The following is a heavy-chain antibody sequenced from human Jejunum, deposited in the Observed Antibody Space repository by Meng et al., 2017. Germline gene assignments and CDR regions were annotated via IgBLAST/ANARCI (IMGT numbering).Heavy chain of an antibody. V-gene: IGHV4-4*02. Sequence: RGSGRGLAGPSGTVSLTCVVSGGSVSTTDWWRWGRQPPGKGLEWIGEISRSGRANYNPSLKGRVTISLDRSMNLFSLKLDSVTAADAAVYYCARDPRTNWASRFFDNWGQGTLVTVSS. CDR2: ISRSGRA. J-gene: IGHJ4*02. CDR1: GGSVSTTDW. D-gene: IGHD1/OR15-1a*01. CDR3: ARDPRTNWASRFFDN.